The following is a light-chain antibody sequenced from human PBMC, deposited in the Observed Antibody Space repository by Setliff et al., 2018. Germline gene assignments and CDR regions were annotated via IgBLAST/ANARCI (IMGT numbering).Light chain of an antibody. J-gene: IGLJ1*01. V-gene: IGLV1-44*01. CDR3: AAWDDSLNGRYV. Sequence: QSVLTKPPSASGTPGQKVTISCSGSRSNIGSNTVNWYQQFPGTAPKLLIYRNNQRPSGVPDRFSGSKSATSASLAISGLQAEDEADYYCAAWDDSLNGRYVFGTGTKVTVL. CDR1: RSNIGSNT. CDR2: RNN.